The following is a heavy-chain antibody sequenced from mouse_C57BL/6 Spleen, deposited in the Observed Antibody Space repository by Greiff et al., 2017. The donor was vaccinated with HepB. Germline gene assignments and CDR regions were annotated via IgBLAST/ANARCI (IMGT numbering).Heavy chain of an antibody. D-gene: IGHD1-1*01. CDR2: IDPSDSYT. Sequence: QVQLKQSGAELVMPGASVKLSCKASGYTFTSYWMHWVKQRPGQGLEWIGEIDPSDSYTNYNQKFKGKSTLTVDKSSSTAYMQLSSLTSEDSAVYYCARELRDWYFDVWGTGTTVTVSS. CDR3: ARELRDWYFDV. J-gene: IGHJ1*03. V-gene: IGHV1-69*01. CDR1: GYTFTSYW.